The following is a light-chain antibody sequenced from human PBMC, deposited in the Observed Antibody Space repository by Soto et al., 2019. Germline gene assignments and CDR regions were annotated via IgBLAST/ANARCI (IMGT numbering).Light chain of an antibody. CDR3: QQYNNWPRT. Sequence: EIVMTQSPATLSVSPGERATLSCMASQSVSSDLAWYHQKPGQAPRLLIYSASTRATGIPARFSGSGSGTEFTLTINSLQSEDFAVYYCQQYNNWPRTFGQGTKVEIK. CDR1: QSVSSD. CDR2: SAS. V-gene: IGKV3-15*01. J-gene: IGKJ1*01.